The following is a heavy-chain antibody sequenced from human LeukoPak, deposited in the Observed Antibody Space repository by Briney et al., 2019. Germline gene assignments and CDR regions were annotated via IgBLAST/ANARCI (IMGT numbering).Heavy chain of an antibody. CDR1: GGTFSSYA. V-gene: IGHV1-69*06. D-gene: IGHD2-15*01. J-gene: IGHJ4*02. Sequence: SVKVSCKASGGTFSSYAISWVRQAPGQGLEWMGGIIPIFGTANYAQKFQGRVTITADKSTSTAYMELSSLRSEDTAVYYCARDFAFCSGGSCYSIVLDYWGQGTLVTVSS. CDR3: ARDFAFCSGGSCYSIVLDY. CDR2: IIPIFGTA.